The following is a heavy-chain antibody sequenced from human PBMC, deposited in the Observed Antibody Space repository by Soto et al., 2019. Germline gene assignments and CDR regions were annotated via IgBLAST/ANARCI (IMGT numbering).Heavy chain of an antibody. CDR2: ISGSGGST. Sequence: GGSLRLSCAASGFTFSSYAMSWVRQAPGKGLEWVSAISGSGGSTYYADSVKGRFTISRDNSKNTLYLQMNSLRAEDTAVYYCAKDRGYFDWLLRCHDAFDIWGQGTMVTVSS. V-gene: IGHV3-23*01. CDR3: AKDRGYFDWLLRCHDAFDI. J-gene: IGHJ3*02. D-gene: IGHD3-9*01. CDR1: GFTFSSYA.